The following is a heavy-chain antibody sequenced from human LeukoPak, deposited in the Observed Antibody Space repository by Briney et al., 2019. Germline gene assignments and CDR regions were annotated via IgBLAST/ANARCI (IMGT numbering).Heavy chain of an antibody. Sequence: SETLSLTCTVSGGSISSYYWSWIRQPPGKGLEWIGYIYYSGSTNYNPSLKSRVTISVDTSKNQFSMKLSSVTAADTAVYYCARGGGSGSYWDSYFDYWGQGTLVTVSS. V-gene: IGHV4-59*01. CDR1: GGSISSYY. CDR2: IYYSGST. CDR3: ARGGGSGSYWDSYFDY. J-gene: IGHJ4*02. D-gene: IGHD3-10*01.